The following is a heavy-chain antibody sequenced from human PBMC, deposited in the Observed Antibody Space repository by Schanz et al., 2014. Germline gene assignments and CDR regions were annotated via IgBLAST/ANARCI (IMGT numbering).Heavy chain of an antibody. D-gene: IGHD6-13*01. J-gene: IGHJ4*02. CDR3: AKSQGSSFDS. CDR1: GFTFTNYA. Sequence: DVQLLESGGGLVQPGGSLRLSCAASGFTFTNYAMSWVRQAPGKGLEWVSAISGSGGSTYYADSVKGRFTISSDNSKSTLYLQMSSLRAEDTAVYYCAKSQGSSFDSWGQGTLVTVSS. CDR2: ISGSGGST. V-gene: IGHV3-23*01.